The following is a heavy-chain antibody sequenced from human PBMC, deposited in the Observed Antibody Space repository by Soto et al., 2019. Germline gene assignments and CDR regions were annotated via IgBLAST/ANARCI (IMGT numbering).Heavy chain of an antibody. D-gene: IGHD6-19*01. CDR2: IWYDGSNK. J-gene: IGHJ5*02. Sequence: QVQLVESGGGVVQPGRSLRLSCAASGFTFSSYGMHWVRQAPGKGLAWVAVIWYDGSNKYYADSVKGRFTISRDNSKNTLYLQMNSLRAEDTAVYYCARARWSSRGFDPWGQGTLVTVSS. CDR1: GFTFSSYG. V-gene: IGHV3-33*01. CDR3: ARARWSSRGFDP.